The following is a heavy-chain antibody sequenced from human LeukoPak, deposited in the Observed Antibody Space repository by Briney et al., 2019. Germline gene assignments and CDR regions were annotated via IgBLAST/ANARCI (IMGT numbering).Heavy chain of an antibody. J-gene: IGHJ6*02. D-gene: IGHD3-3*01. CDR1: EFTFSSYS. Sequence: GGSLRLSCAASEFTFSSYSMNWVRQAPGKGLEWVSSISSSSSYIYYADSVKGRFTISRDNAKNSLYLQMNSLRAEDTAVYYCARAGIRFLRYYGMDVWGQGTTVTVSS. CDR3: ARAGIRFLRYYGMDV. CDR2: ISSSSSYI. V-gene: IGHV3-21*01.